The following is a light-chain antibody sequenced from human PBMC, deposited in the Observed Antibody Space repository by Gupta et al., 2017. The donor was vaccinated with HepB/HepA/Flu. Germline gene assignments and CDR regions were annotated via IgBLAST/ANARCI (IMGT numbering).Light chain of an antibody. Sequence: QSALAQPASASGSPGQSITMSCTGSSSDIGTYNLVSWYQQHPGKAPKLMIYDVTKRPSGISDRFSGSKSGNTASLTISGLQAEDEADYYCCSYTNINPVVFGGGTKLTVL. J-gene: IGLJ3*02. CDR2: DVT. CDR1: SSDIGTYNL. CDR3: CSYTNINPVV. V-gene: IGLV2-14*02.